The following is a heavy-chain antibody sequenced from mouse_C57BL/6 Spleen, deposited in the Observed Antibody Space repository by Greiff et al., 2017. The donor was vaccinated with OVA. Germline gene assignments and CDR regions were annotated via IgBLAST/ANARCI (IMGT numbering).Heavy chain of an antibody. J-gene: IGHJ1*03. CDR3: ARPANWSYWYFDV. CDR2: ISDGGSYT. Sequence: EVQGVESGGGLVKPGGSLKLSCAASGFTFSSYAMSWVRQTPEKRLEWVATISDGGSYTYYPDNVKGRFTISRDNAKNNLYLQMSHLKSEDTAMYYCARPANWSYWYFDVWGTGTTVTVSS. V-gene: IGHV5-4*01. D-gene: IGHD4-1*01. CDR1: GFTFSSYA.